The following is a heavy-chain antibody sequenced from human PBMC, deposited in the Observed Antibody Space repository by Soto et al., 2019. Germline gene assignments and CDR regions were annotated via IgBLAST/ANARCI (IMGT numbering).Heavy chain of an antibody. D-gene: IGHD3-22*01. V-gene: IGHV3-7*03. CDR2: IKYDGSEK. CDR1: GFTFSSYW. J-gene: IGHJ4*02. CDR3: ASSPHKDSRPDY. Sequence: WSLRLSCAASGFTFSSYWMSWVRQAPGRGLEWMANIKYDGSEKYYVDSMKGRLTISRDNAKNSLYLQMNSLRAEDTAVYYCASSPHKDSRPDYWGQGTLVTVSS.